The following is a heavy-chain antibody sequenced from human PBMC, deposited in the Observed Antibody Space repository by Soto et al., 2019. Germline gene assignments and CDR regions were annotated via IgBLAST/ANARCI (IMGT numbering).Heavy chain of an antibody. Sequence: QITFKESGPTLAKPTQTLTLTCTFSGFSLTTSGVSVAWISQPPGNALEWLALIYWDDDKRYTPSLESRLTIPKDTPKNQVVLTMTNMDPVDTATYYGAYSRLPTTVTTSAEYFQHWGQGTLVTVSS. J-gene: IGHJ1*01. CDR3: AYSRLPTTVTTSAEYFQH. V-gene: IGHV2-5*02. CDR2: IYWDDDK. CDR1: GFSLTTSGVS. D-gene: IGHD4-17*01.